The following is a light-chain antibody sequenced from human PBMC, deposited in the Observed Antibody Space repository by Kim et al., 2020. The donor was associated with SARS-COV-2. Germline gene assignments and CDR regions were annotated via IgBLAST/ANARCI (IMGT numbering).Light chain of an antibody. J-gene: IGLJ1*01. CDR2: DVS. V-gene: IGLV2-14*01. Sequence: QSALTQPASVSGSPGQSITNSCTGTSSDVGGYNYVSWYQQHPGKAPKLMIYDVSKRPSGVSNRFSGSKSGNTASLTISGLQAEDEADYYCSSYTSSSTFFGTGTKVTVL. CDR3: SSYTSSSTF. CDR1: SSDVGGYNY.